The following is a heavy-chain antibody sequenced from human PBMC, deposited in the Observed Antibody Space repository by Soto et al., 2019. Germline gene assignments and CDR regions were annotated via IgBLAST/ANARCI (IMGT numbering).Heavy chain of an antibody. V-gene: IGHV1-18*04. CDR1: GYTFTSYG. CDR2: ISAYNGNT. D-gene: IGHD6-19*01. Sequence: QVQLVQSGAEVKKPGASVKVSCKASGYTFTSYGISWVRQAAGQGLEWMGWISAYNGNTNYAQKLPGRVTMTTDTSTSTAYMELWSLRSDDTAVYYCARAEHQRSVAGTRYYYYYGMDVWGQGTTVTVSS. CDR3: ARAEHQRSVAGTRYYYYYGMDV. J-gene: IGHJ6*02.